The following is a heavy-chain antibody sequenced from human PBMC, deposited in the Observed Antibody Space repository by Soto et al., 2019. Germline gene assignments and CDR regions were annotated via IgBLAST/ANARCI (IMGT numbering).Heavy chain of an antibody. Sequence: GGSLRLSCAASGFDASVNYMAWVRQAPGKGLEWVSLINAAGSTLYADSVKDRFTISRDDSNNTLSLQMNSLRVEDTAMYYCVRENYYYGMDFWGQGTAVTVSS. CDR3: VRENYYYGMDF. J-gene: IGHJ6*02. CDR2: INAAGST. V-gene: IGHV3-66*01. CDR1: GFDASVNY.